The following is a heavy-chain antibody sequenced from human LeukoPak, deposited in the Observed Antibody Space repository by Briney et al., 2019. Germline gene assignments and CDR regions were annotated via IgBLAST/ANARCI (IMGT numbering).Heavy chain of an antibody. D-gene: IGHD6-19*01. CDR2: ISAYNGST. CDR3: ARDLTSNVAVTEYHYYAMDV. V-gene: IGHV1-18*01. Sequence: ASVKVSCKASGYTFTSYGISWVRQPPGQGLEWMGWISAYNGSTKYAQKLQGRVTMTTDTSTGTAYMELRSLRPDDTAVYYCARDLTSNVAVTEYHYYAMDVWGQGTTVTVSS. CDR1: GYTFTSYG. J-gene: IGHJ6*02.